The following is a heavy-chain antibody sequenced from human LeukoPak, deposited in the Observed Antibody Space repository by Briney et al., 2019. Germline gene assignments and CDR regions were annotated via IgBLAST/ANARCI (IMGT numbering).Heavy chain of an antibody. CDR3: ARELTTVTTLDY. CDR2: INAGNGNT. V-gene: IGHV1-3*01. D-gene: IGHD4-17*01. Sequence: GASVKVSCKASGYTFTSYAMHWVRQAPGQRLEWMGWINAGNGNTKYSQKFQGRVTVTRDTSASTACMEPSSLRSEDTAVYYCARELTTVTTLDYWGQGTLVTVSS. CDR1: GYTFTSYA. J-gene: IGHJ4*02.